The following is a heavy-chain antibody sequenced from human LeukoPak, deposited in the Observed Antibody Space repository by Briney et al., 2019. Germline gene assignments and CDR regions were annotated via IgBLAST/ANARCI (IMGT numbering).Heavy chain of an antibody. Sequence: PGGSLRLSCAASGFTFSSYAMHWVRQAPGKGLEWVAAISYDGSNKYYADSVKCRFTISRDNSKNTLYLQMNSLRAEDTAVYYCATVRVTIFGVVPSDGMDVWGQGTTVTVSS. CDR2: ISYDGSNK. D-gene: IGHD3-3*01. CDR1: GFTFSSYA. CDR3: ATVRVTIFGVVPSDGMDV. J-gene: IGHJ6*02. V-gene: IGHV3-30-3*01.